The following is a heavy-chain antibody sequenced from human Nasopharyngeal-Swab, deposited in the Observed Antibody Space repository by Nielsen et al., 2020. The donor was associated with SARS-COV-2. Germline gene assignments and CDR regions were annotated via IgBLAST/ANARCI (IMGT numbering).Heavy chain of an antibody. Sequence: ASVKVSCKASGYTFTSYAMHWVRQAPGQRLEWMGWINAGNGNTKHSQKFQGRVTITRDTSASTAYMELSSLRSEDTAVYYCARALVATITGFDYWGQGTLVTVSS. D-gene: IGHD5-12*01. CDR1: GYTFTSYA. CDR2: INAGNGNT. J-gene: IGHJ4*02. CDR3: ARALVATITGFDY. V-gene: IGHV1-3*01.